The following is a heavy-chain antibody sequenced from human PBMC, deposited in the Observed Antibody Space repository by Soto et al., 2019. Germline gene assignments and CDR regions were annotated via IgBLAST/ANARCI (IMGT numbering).Heavy chain of an antibody. J-gene: IGHJ6*02. CDR2: ISYDGSNK. D-gene: IGHD1-26*01. CDR3: AKDRGGSYLHPRLFGMDV. V-gene: IGHV3-30*18. CDR1: GFTFSSYG. Sequence: QVQLVESGGGVVQPGRSLRLSCAASGFTFSSYGMHWVRQAPGKGLEWVAVISYDGSNKYYADSVKGRFTISRDNSKNTLYLQMNSLRAEDTAVYCCAKDRGGSYLHPRLFGMDVWGQGTTVTVSS.